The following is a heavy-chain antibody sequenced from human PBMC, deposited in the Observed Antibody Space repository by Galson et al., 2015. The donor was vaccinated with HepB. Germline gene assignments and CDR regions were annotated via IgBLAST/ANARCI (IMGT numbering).Heavy chain of an antibody. D-gene: IGHD6-13*01. Sequence: SLRLSCAASGFSFSRTWMHWVRQAPGKGLVWVSRINPDGSTTNYADSAKGRFTISRDNAKNTLYLQMNSLRAEDTALYYCATNKAGGVDYWGQGTLVTVSS. J-gene: IGHJ4*02. V-gene: IGHV3-74*01. CDR3: ATNKAGGVDY. CDR2: INPDGSTT. CDR1: GFSFSRTW.